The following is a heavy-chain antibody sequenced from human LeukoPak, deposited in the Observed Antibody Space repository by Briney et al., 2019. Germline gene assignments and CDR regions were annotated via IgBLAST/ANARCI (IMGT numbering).Heavy chain of an antibody. CDR1: GGSFSGYY. CDR2: INHRGST. CDR3: ARHVKAYYDSSGYYYSFGVDY. J-gene: IGHJ4*02. V-gene: IGHV4-34*01. D-gene: IGHD3-22*01. Sequence: SETLSLTCAVYGGSFSGYYWSWIRQPPGKGLEWIGEINHRGSTNYNPSLKSRVTISVDTSKNQFSLKLSSVTAADTAVYYCARHVKAYYDSSGYYYSFGVDYWGQGTLVTVSS.